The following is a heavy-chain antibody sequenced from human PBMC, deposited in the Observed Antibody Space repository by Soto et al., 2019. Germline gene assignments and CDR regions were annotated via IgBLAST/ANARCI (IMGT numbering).Heavy chain of an antibody. D-gene: IGHD1-1*01. J-gene: IGHJ4*02. CDR2: SSNSGTFA. V-gene: IGHV3-11*06. Sequence: GGSLRLSCAASGFTFNEYYMSWIRRAPGKGLEWISYSSNSGTFARYADSVKGRFSISRDNAKNSLYLQINSLRGDDTAIYYCARSGDNYNLLDYWGQGTPVTVSS. CDR3: ARSGDNYNLLDY. CDR1: GFTFNEYY.